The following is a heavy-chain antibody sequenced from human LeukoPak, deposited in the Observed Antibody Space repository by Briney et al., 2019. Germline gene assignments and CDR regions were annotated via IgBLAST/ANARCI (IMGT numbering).Heavy chain of an antibody. D-gene: IGHD6-13*01. J-gene: IGHJ4*02. Sequence: PGGSLRLSCAASGFTFSSYAMSWVRQAPGKGLEWVSAISGSGGSTYYADSVKGRFTISRDNSKNTLYLQMNSLRAEDTAVYHCAKKISSWYSGTRIDYWGQGTLVTVSS. CDR1: GFTFSSYA. V-gene: IGHV3-23*01. CDR3: AKKISSWYSGTRIDY. CDR2: ISGSGGST.